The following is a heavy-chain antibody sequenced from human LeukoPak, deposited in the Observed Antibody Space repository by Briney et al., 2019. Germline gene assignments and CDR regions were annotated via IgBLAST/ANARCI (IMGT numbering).Heavy chain of an antibody. CDR1: GVSFSGFY. Sequence: SETLSLTCAVYGVSFSGFYWSWIRQPPGKGLEWIGEVTRTGDINYNPSLKSRVTLSLDASQNQFSLTVNSVTAADTAVYFCARLSLMNPQLSYWYFDVWGRGTLVTVSS. J-gene: IGHJ2*01. CDR3: ARLSLMNPQLSYWYFDV. V-gene: IGHV4-34*01. D-gene: IGHD1-1*01. CDR2: VTRTGDI.